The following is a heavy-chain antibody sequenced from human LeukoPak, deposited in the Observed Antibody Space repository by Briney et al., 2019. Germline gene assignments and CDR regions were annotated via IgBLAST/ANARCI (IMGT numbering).Heavy chain of an antibody. CDR3: ARGGVGCSSTSCYFYYYMDD. V-gene: IGHV1-18*01. CDR1: GYTFTSLG. D-gene: IGHD2-2*01. Sequence: GALVKLCCSASGYTFTSLGISGVRESPGQGLGWRGGFSAYDGNTTSAQTLTGRVTMTTVTSTSTAYMELRSLRSDDTAVYYCARGGVGCSSTSCYFYYYMDDWGKGTTVTISS. J-gene: IGHJ6*03. CDR2: FSAYDGNT.